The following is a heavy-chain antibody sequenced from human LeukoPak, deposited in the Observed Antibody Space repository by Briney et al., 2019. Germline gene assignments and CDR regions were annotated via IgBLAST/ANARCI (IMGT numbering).Heavy chain of an antibody. CDR1: GGSISSYY. D-gene: IGHD2-21*02. J-gene: IGHJ3*02. Sequence: PSETLSLTCTVSGGSISSYYWSWIRQPPGKGLEWIGYIYYSGSTNYNPSLKSRVTISVDTSKNQFSLKLSSVTAADTAVYYCARGGFTVVVTAINAFDIWGQGTMVTVSS. V-gene: IGHV4-59*01. CDR2: IYYSGST. CDR3: ARGGFTVVVTAINAFDI.